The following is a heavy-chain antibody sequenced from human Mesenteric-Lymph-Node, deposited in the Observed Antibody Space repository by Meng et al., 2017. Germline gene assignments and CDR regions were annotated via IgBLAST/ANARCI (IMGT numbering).Heavy chain of an antibody. CDR3: ARVAAAGNEWFDP. D-gene: IGHD6-13*01. CDR2: IYHSGST. V-gene: IGHV4-4*02. CDR1: GGSISSINW. Sequence: QVQLQESGPGLVKPSETLSLPCAVPGGSISSINWWTWVRQPPGKGLEWIGEIYHSGSTNYNPSLKSRVTISVDKSKNQFSLKLSSVTAADTAVYYCARVAAAGNEWFDPWGQGTLVTVSS. J-gene: IGHJ5*02.